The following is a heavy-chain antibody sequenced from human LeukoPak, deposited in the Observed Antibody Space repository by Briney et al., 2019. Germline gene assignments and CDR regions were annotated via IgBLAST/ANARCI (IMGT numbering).Heavy chain of an antibody. CDR1: GFTFGNYA. J-gene: IGHJ6*02. CDR3: AKGYGIYYFYGMTS. CDR2: ITGSGGST. D-gene: IGHD5-18*01. V-gene: IGHV3-23*01. Sequence: GGSLRLSCAASGFTFGNYAMSWVRQAPGKGLEWVSAITGSGGSTYYADSVKGRFTISRDNSKNTLYLQMNSLRADDTAVYYCAKGYGIYYFYGMTSGAKGPRSPSP.